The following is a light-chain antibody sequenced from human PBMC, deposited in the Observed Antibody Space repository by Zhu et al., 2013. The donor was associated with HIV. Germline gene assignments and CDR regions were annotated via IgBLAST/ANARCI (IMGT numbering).Light chain of an antibody. CDR1: SSDVGSYYA. V-gene: IGLV2-14*02. CDR3: SSFTSDSTWV. J-gene: IGLJ3*02. CDR2: DVN. Sequence: QSALTQPASVSGSPGQSITISCNGTSSDVGSYYAVSWYQQHPGKAPKVIIHDVNKRPSWVSDRFSGSKSDNTASLTISGLQAEDEAVYYCSSFTSDSTWVFGGGTTVTVL.